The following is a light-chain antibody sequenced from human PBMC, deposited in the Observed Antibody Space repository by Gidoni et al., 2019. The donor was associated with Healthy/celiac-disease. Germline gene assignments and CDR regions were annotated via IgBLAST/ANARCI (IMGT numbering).Light chain of an antibody. J-gene: IGLJ2*01. CDR1: SSDVGSYNL. V-gene: IGLV2-23*02. Sequence: SALTQPPPASRSPGQSITISCTGTSSDVGSYNLVSWYQPHPGKAPKLMIYEVSKRPSGVSNRFSGSKSGNTASLTISGLQAEDEADYYCCSYAGSSTVVFGGGTKLTVL. CDR2: EVS. CDR3: CSYAGSSTVV.